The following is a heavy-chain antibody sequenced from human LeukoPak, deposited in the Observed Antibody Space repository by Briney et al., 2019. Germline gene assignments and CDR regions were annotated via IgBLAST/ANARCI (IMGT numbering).Heavy chain of an antibody. CDR3: ARDGSSSFNAFDI. D-gene: IGHD6-13*01. CDR1: GGSFSGYY. J-gene: IGHJ3*02. CDR2: INHSGST. Sequence: PSETLSLTCAVYGGSFSGYYWSWIRQPPGKGLEWVGEINHSGSTNYNPSLKSRVTISVDTSKNQFSLKLSSVTAADTAVYYCARDGSSSFNAFDIWGRGTMVTVSS. V-gene: IGHV4-34*01.